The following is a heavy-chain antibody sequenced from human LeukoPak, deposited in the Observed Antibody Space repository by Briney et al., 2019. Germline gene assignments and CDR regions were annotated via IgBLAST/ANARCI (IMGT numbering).Heavy chain of an antibody. D-gene: IGHD2-2*01. Sequence: KPSETLSLTCAVYGGSFSGYYWSWIRQPPGKGLEWIGEINHSGSTNYNPSLKSRVTISVDTSENQFSLKLSSVTAADTAVYYCARAEGYCSSTSCYGYWFDPWGQGTLVTVSS. CDR3: ARAEGYCSSTSCYGYWFDP. CDR2: INHSGST. CDR1: GGSFSGYY. V-gene: IGHV4-34*01. J-gene: IGHJ5*02.